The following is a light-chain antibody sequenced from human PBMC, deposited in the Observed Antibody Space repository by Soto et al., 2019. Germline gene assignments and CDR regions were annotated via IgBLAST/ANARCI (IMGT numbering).Light chain of an antibody. Sequence: IVLTQSTGTLSLSPGERAALSCRASQSVSSYLAWYQQKPGQAPRLLIYDASNRATGIPARFSGSGSGTDFTLTISSLEPEDFAVYYCQQRSNWLTFGGGTKVDIK. J-gene: IGKJ4*01. V-gene: IGKV3-11*01. CDR2: DAS. CDR1: QSVSSY. CDR3: QQRSNWLT.